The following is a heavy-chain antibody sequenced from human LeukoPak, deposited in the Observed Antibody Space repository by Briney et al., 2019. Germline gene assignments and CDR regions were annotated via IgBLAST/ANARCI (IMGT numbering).Heavy chain of an antibody. D-gene: IGHD3-22*01. CDR2: IGSSGSTI. Sequence: GGSLRLSCAASGFTFSSYEMNWVRQAPGKGLEWVSYIGSSGSTIYYADSVKGRFTISRDNAKNSLYLQMNSLRAEDTAVYYCARAPRPGYYDSSAGGYGMDVWGQGTTVTVSS. CDR1: GFTFSSYE. CDR3: ARAPRPGYYDSSAGGYGMDV. J-gene: IGHJ6*02. V-gene: IGHV3-48*03.